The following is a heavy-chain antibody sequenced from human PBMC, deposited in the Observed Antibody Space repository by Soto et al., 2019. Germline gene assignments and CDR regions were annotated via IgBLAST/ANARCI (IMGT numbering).Heavy chain of an antibody. D-gene: IGHD3-22*01. CDR2: IVVGSGNT. CDR1: GFTFTSSA. Sequence: QMQLVQSGPEVKKPGTSVKVSCKASGFTFTSSAVQWVRQARGQRLEWIGWIVVGSGNTNYAQKFQERVTITRYMSTSTAYMELSSLRSEDTAVYYCAADSNASRGYYNSRWGQGTLVTVSS. CDR3: AADSNASRGYYNSR. J-gene: IGHJ4*02. V-gene: IGHV1-58*01.